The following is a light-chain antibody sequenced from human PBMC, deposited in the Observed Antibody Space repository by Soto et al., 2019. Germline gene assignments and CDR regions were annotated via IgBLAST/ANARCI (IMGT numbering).Light chain of an antibody. CDR3: QQYNSLPLT. J-gene: IGKJ4*01. CDR2: GAS. V-gene: IGKV3-15*01. Sequence: DIVMTQSPATLSVSPGERATLSCRASQSVSRNFAWYQQTPGQAPRLLIYGASTRATGIPVRFSGSGSGTEFTLTITSLQSEDFAVYYCQQYNSLPLTFGGGIKVEIK. CDR1: QSVSRN.